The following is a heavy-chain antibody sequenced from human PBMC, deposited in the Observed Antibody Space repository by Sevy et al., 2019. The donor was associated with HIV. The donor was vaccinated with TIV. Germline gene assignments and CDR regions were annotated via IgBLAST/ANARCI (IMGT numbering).Heavy chain of an antibody. J-gene: IGHJ6*02. CDR3: AERTNDVFYYGMDV. CDR1: GDSVSSIRTS. Sequence: SQTLSLTCAISGDSVSSIRTSWNWIGQSPSRGLEWLGRTYYRSKWYNDYATSVKRRITINADTSKNQVSLQLNSVTPEDTAVYYCAERTNDVFYYGMDVWGQGTTVTVSS. V-gene: IGHV6-1*01. CDR2: TYYRSKWYN.